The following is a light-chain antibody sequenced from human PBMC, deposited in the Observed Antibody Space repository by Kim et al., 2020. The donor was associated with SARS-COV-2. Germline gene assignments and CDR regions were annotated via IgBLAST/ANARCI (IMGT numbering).Light chain of an antibody. CDR3: QQSYSNPPT. Sequence: SASVGDKVTITCRASQSISIYLNWFQQKPGKAPNLLMFAASNLQSGVPSRFSGSGSGTDFTLTISSLQPEDFATYYCQQSYSNPPTFGPGTKVEI. J-gene: IGKJ2*01. CDR2: AAS. V-gene: IGKV1-39*01. CDR1: QSISIY.